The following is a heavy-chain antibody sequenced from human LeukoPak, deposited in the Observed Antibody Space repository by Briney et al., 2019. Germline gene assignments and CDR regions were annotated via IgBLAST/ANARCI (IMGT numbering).Heavy chain of an antibody. V-gene: IGHV4-34*01. CDR3: ARNHYFGSGSYYDPQNWFDP. CDR1: GGSFSGYY. Sequence: SETLSLTCAVYGGSFSGYYWSWIRQPPGKGLEWIGEINHSGSTYYNPSLKSRVTISVDTSKNQFSLKLSSVTAADTAVYYCARNHYFGSGSYYDPQNWFDPWGQGTLVTVSS. CDR2: INHSGST. D-gene: IGHD3-10*01. J-gene: IGHJ5*02.